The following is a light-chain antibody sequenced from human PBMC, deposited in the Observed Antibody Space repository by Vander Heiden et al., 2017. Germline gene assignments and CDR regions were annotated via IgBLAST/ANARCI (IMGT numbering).Light chain of an antibody. CDR1: QSVSTK. V-gene: IGKV3-15*01. J-gene: IGKJ2*01. CDR3: HRYNDWPPNT. CDR2: DTS. Sequence: ATLSLSPGERATLSCRASQSVSTKLAWYQQKPGQAPRLLIYDTSTRDAYIPTRFTGSEFVTCFTFTIVRLQSHGFAIYFRHRYNDWPPNTCGQGTKLEIK.